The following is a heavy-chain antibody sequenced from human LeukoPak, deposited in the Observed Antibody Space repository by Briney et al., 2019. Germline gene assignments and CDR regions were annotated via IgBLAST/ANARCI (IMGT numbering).Heavy chain of an antibody. CDR1: GDTVTVFS. Sequence: ASVKVSCKVSGDTVTVFSIHWVRQAPGHGLEWMGGFDLEDGARIFAQKFQGRVTMTEDTSTDTAYMDLSSLRSEDTAVYYCATGYTYDYSLYWGQGTLVTVSS. J-gene: IGHJ4*02. CDR3: ATGYTYDYSLY. V-gene: IGHV1-24*01. CDR2: FDLEDGAR. D-gene: IGHD5-18*01.